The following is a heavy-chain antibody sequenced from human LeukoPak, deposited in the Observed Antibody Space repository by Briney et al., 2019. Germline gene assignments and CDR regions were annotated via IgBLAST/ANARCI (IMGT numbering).Heavy chain of an antibody. CDR3: ARVAARRFGAFDI. Sequence: PGGSLRLSCAASGFTVSSNYMSWVRQAPGKGLEWVSVIYSGGSTYYADSVKGRFTISRDNSKNTLYLQTNSLRAEDTAVYYCARVAARRFGAFDIWGQGTMVTVSS. V-gene: IGHV3-53*01. CDR1: GFTVSSNY. J-gene: IGHJ3*02. CDR2: IYSGGST. D-gene: IGHD2-15*01.